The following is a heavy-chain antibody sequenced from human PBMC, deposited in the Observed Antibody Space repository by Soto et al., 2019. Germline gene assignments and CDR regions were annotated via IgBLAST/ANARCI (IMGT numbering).Heavy chain of an antibody. D-gene: IGHD3-3*01. CDR2: IHYSGST. V-gene: IGHV4-59*01. CDR1: GGAISSYY. CDR3: ASGPPRSSYHFYFDY. Sequence: SETLSLTCTVSGGAISSYYWSWIRQPPGKGLEWIGYIHYSGSTNYNPTLKSRVTMAVETSKNQISLKLSSVTAADTAVYYCASGPPRSSYHFYFDYWGQGTLVTVSS. J-gene: IGHJ4*02.